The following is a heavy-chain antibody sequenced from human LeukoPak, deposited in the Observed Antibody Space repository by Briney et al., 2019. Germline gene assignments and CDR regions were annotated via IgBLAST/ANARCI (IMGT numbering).Heavy chain of an antibody. CDR1: GGSFSGYY. V-gene: IGHV4-59*01. Sequence: PSETLSLTCAVYGGSFSGYYWSWIRQPPGKGLEWIGYIYYSGSTNYNPSLKSRVTISVDTSKNQFSLKLSSVTAADTAVYYCARDTAMGIPDYWGQGTLVTVSS. CDR3: ARDTAMGIPDY. CDR2: IYYSGST. J-gene: IGHJ4*02. D-gene: IGHD5-18*01.